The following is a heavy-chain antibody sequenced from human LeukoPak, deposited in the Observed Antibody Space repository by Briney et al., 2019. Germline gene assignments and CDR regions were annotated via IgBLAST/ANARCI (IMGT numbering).Heavy chain of an antibody. CDR2: INSDGYSI. V-gene: IGHV3-74*01. Sequence: GGSLRLSCAASGFTFSSYWMHWVRQAPGKGLVWVSRINSDGYSISYADTVKGRFTISRDNAKKTLYLQMNSLRAEDTAVYYCARDSAAVGATLDYWGQGILVTVPS. CDR3: ARDSAAVGATLDY. D-gene: IGHD6-13*01. J-gene: IGHJ4*02. CDR1: GFTFSSYW.